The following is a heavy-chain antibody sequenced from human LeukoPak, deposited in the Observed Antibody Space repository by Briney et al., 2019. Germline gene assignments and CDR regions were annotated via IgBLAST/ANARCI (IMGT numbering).Heavy chain of an antibody. CDR1: GFTFSSYA. J-gene: IGHJ2*01. CDR2: ISGSGGST. V-gene: IGHV3-23*01. D-gene: IGHD3-3*01. Sequence: PGGSLRLSCAASGFTFSSYAVSWVRQAPGKGLEWVSAISGSGGSTYYADSVKGRFTISRDNSKNTLYLQMNSLRAEDTAVYYCAKDPSYYDFRSGYSFWYFDLWGRGTLVTVSS. CDR3: AKDPSYYDFRSGYSFWYFDL.